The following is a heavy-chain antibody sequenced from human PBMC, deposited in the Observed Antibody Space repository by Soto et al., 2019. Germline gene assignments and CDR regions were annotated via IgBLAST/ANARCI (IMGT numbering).Heavy chain of an antibody. D-gene: IGHD4-17*01. CDR2: INHSGST. V-gene: IGHV4-34*01. J-gene: IGHJ4*02. Sequence: QVQLQQWGAGLLKPSETLSLTCAVYGGSFSGYYWSWIRQPPGKGLEWIGEINHSGSTNYNPSLKSRVTICVDTSKIQFSLKLSSVTAADTAVYYCAREYGDYGVIDYWGKGTLVSVSS. CDR3: AREYGDYGVIDY. CDR1: GGSFSGYY.